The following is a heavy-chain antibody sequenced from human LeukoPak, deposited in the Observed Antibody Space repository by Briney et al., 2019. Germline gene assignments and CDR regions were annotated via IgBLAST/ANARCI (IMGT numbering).Heavy chain of an antibody. D-gene: IGHD2-2*01. CDR2: IYHSGST. Sequence: SETLSLTCTVSGDSIGSYFWSWIRQSPGKGLEWIGHIYHSGSTNYNPSLKSRVSISVDTSKNQFSLKLTSVTSADTAVYYCARVPAATSNYYYYGMDVWGQGTTVTVSS. V-gene: IGHV4-59*01. CDR1: GDSIGSYF. J-gene: IGHJ6*02. CDR3: ARVPAATSNYYYYGMDV.